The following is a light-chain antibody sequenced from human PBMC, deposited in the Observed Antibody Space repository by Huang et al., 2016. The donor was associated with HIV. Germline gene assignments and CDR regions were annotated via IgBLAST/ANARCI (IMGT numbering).Light chain of an antibody. CDR1: QTILYNSNEKNY. CDR3: QQYYATPRT. J-gene: IGKJ3*01. Sequence: DIVMTQSPDSLAVSVGERATINCKSSQTILYNSNEKNYLAWYQQKSGQPPKLLIYLASARPSGVPDRFSGSGSGTDFALTISNLQPEDAAIYYCQQYYATPRTFGPGTKVEIK. V-gene: IGKV4-1*01. CDR2: LAS.